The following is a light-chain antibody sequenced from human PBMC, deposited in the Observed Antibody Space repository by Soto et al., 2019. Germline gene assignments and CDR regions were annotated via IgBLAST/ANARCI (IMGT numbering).Light chain of an antibody. V-gene: IGKV3-20*01. J-gene: IGKJ1*01. CDR3: HQYNFTPWT. CDR1: QSVSSY. Sequence: EVVLTQSPGTLSLSPGERATLSCRASQSVSSYFAWYQQRPGQAPRLLIYAASSRATGIPDRFSGSGSGTDFTLTISRLEPEDFEMYYCHQYNFTPWTFGQGTKVEIK. CDR2: AAS.